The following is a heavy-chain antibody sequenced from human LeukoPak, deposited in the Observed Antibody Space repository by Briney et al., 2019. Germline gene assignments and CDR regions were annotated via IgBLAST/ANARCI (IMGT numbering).Heavy chain of an antibody. CDR3: ARDYTPGIAYFDY. Sequence: SQTLSLTCTVSGGSISSGDYYWSWIRQPPGKGLEWIGYIYYSGSTYYNPSLKSRVTISVDTSKNQFSLKLSSVTAADTAVYYCARDYTPGIAYFDYWGQGTPVTVSS. V-gene: IGHV4-30-4*08. D-gene: IGHD3-3*01. CDR1: GGSISSGDYY. CDR2: IYYSGST. J-gene: IGHJ4*02.